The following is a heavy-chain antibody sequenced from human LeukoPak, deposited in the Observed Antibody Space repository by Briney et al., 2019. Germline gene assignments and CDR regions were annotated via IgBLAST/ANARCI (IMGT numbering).Heavy chain of an antibody. V-gene: IGHV4-34*01. CDR2: INHSGST. Sequence: SETLSLTCAVYGGSFSGYYWSWIRQPPGKGLEWIGEINHSGSTNYNPSLKSRVTISVDTSKNQFSLKLSSVTAADTAVYYCARVSGLWVLRRYYFDYWGQGTLVTVSS. CDR1: GGSFSGYY. J-gene: IGHJ4*02. CDR3: ARVSGLWVLRRYYFDY. D-gene: IGHD2/OR15-2a*01.